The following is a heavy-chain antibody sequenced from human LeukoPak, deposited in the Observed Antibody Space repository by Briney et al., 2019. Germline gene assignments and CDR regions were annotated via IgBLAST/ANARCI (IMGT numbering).Heavy chain of an antibody. V-gene: IGHV3-21*01. Sequence: GGSLRLSCAASGFTFSSYSMNWVRQAPGKGLEWVSSISSSSSYIYYADSVKCRFTISRDNAKNSLYLQMNSLRAEDTAVYYCARTRIAAAVDYWGQGTLVTVSS. CDR1: GFTFSSYS. CDR3: ARTRIAAAVDY. CDR2: ISSSSSYI. D-gene: IGHD6-13*01. J-gene: IGHJ4*02.